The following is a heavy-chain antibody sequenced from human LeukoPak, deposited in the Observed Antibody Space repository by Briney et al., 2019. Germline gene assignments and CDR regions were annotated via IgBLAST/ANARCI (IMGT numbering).Heavy chain of an antibody. J-gene: IGHJ4*02. CDR1: GASISSYY. CDR3: ARVRLGGIEDYFDY. V-gene: IGHV4-4*07. CDR2: IYVSGTS. D-gene: IGHD3-16*01. Sequence: SETLSLTCSVSGASISSYYWSWIRQPAGKGLEWIGRIYVSGTSVYNPSLKSRVTISVDTSKNQFSLKLSSVTAADTAVYYCARVRLGGIEDYFDYWGQGTLVTVSS.